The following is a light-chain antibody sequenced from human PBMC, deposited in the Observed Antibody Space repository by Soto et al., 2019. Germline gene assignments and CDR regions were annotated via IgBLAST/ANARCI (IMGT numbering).Light chain of an antibody. Sequence: IVLTQSPATLCVPPRQRLTLSCRASQSVDINLAWYQQKPGQDPRLLIYGASTRATDMSGTFSGRGSGTEFTLTINNLRPEEFAVYDCQQYRGRTRTFGQGTKVEIK. V-gene: IGKV3-15*01. J-gene: IGKJ1*01. CDR1: QSVDIN. CDR3: QQYRGRTRT. CDR2: GAS.